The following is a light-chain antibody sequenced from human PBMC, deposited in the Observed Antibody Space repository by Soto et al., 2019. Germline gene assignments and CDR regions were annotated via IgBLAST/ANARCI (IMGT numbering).Light chain of an antibody. CDR1: QSISTF. V-gene: IGKV1-39*01. J-gene: IGKJ5*01. CDR3: QQSYSAPIT. Sequence: DIQMTQSPSSLSASVGDRVTITCRASQSISTFLSWYQQRPGKAPKLLIYAASSLQSGVPSRFSGSGSGTDFTLTITSLQPEDFATYYCQQSYSAPITFGQGTRLEIK. CDR2: AAS.